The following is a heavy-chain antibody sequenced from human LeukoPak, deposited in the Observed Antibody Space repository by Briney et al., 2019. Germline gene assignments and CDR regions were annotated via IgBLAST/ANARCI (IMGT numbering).Heavy chain of an antibody. Sequence: GGSLRLSCAASGFTFSNYAMTWVRQAPGKGLEWVSTISGTGGSTYYADSVKGRFTISRDNSKNTLYLQMNSLRAEDTAVYYFAKRETVLLWFGESHAVDYWGQGTLVTVSS. D-gene: IGHD3-10*01. CDR3: AKRETVLLWFGESHAVDY. J-gene: IGHJ4*02. V-gene: IGHV3-23*01. CDR1: GFTFSNYA. CDR2: ISGTGGST.